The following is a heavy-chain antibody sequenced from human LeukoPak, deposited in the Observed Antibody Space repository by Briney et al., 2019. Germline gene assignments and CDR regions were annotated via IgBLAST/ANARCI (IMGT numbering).Heavy chain of an antibody. CDR3: ARATAMEGYFDY. V-gene: IGHV3-53*01. J-gene: IGHJ4*02. Sequence: SGGSTDYADSVKGRFTISRDNAKNTLYLQMNSLRAEDTAVYYCARATAMEGYFDYWGQGTLVTVSS. CDR2: SGGST. D-gene: IGHD5-18*01.